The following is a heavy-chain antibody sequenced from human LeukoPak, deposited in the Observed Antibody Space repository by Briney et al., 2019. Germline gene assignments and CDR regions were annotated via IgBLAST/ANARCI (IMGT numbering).Heavy chain of an antibody. V-gene: IGHV3-23*01. CDR1: GFTFSSYA. Sequence: GGSLRLSCAASGFTFSSYAMSWVRQAPGKGLEWVSSASGSGGSTYYADSVKGRFTISRDNSKNTLYLQMNSLRAEDTAVYYCAKDIVATSRYYYYGMDVWGQGTTVTVSS. D-gene: IGHD5-12*01. CDR2: ASGSGGST. J-gene: IGHJ6*02. CDR3: AKDIVATSRYYYYGMDV.